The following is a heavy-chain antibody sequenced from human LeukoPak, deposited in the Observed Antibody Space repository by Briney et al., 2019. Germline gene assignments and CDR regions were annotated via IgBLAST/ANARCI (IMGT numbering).Heavy chain of an antibody. CDR2: ISGSGGST. J-gene: IGHJ4*02. Sequence: GGSLRLSCAASGFTFSSYAMSWVRQAPGKGLEWVSAISGSGGSTYYADSVKGRFTISRDNSKNTLYLQMSSLRAEDTAVYYCAKLVRGVIIYFDYWGQGTLVTVSS. CDR1: GFTFSSYA. D-gene: IGHD3-10*01. CDR3: AKLVRGVIIYFDY. V-gene: IGHV3-23*01.